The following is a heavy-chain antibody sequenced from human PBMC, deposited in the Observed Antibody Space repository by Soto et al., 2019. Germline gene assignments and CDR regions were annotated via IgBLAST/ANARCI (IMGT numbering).Heavy chain of an antibody. J-gene: IGHJ4*02. CDR3: ARGSPTATPFDY. CDR2: INPNNGGT. V-gene: IGHV1-2*04. Sequence: ASVKVSCKASGYTFTDYYMHWVRQAPGQGLEWMGWINPNNGGTSYAQKFEGWVTMTRDTSISTAYMEVRRLTSDDTAVYYCARGSPTATPFDYWGQGTLVTVSS. D-gene: IGHD5-18*01. CDR1: GYTFTDYY.